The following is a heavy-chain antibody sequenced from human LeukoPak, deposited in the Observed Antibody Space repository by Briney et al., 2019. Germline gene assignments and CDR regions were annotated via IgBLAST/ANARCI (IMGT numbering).Heavy chain of an antibody. V-gene: IGHV3-66*01. J-gene: IGHJ4*02. Sequence: GGSLRLSCAASGFTVSRNYMSWVRQAPGKGLEWVSVIYSGGSTYYADSVKGRFTISRDNSKNTLYLQMNSLRAEDTAVYYCAREVIAAAGSDYFDYWGQGTLVTVSS. CDR1: GFTVSRNY. CDR3: AREVIAAAGSDYFDY. D-gene: IGHD6-13*01. CDR2: IYSGGST.